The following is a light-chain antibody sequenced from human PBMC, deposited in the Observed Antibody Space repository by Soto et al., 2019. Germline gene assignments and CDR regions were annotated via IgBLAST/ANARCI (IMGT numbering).Light chain of an antibody. Sequence: DIQMTQSPSSLSASVGDRVTFTCRASQGIRNYLAWYQQKPGKVPKLLIYGAYTLQSGVPFRFSGSGSGTDFTLTISSLQAEDVATYYCQKYNSDPPWTFGQGTKVEIK. V-gene: IGKV1-27*01. J-gene: IGKJ1*01. CDR1: QGIRNY. CDR3: QKYNSDPPWT. CDR2: GAY.